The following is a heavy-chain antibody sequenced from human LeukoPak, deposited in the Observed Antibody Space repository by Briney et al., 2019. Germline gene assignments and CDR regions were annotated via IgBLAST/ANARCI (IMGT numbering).Heavy chain of an antibody. CDR2: LNWNGVST. CDR1: GFTFDDYD. D-gene: IGHD7-27*01. V-gene: IGHV3-20*04. Sequence: GGSLRLSCAASGFTFDDYDMSWVRQVPGKGLEWVCGLNWNGVSTGYADSVKGRFTISRDNAKNSLYLQMNSLRVEDTAVYYCARDGDLDSTTGAFDIWGQGTMVTVSS. J-gene: IGHJ3*02. CDR3: ARDGDLDSTTGAFDI.